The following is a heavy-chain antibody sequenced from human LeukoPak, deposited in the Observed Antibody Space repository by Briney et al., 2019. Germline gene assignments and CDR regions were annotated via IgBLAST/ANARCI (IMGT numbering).Heavy chain of an antibody. V-gene: IGHV4-39*01. J-gene: IGHJ4*02. CDR3: AREDRVGATTGSDH. Sequence: SETLSLTCTVSGGSISSSSYYWGWIRQPPGQGLQWIGTIYYNGATQYNPSLKSRVTISVDTYKNQFSLKLTSVTAADTAVYYCAREDRVGATTGSDHWGQGTLVTVSS. CDR2: IYYNGAT. CDR1: GGSISSSSYY. D-gene: IGHD1-26*01.